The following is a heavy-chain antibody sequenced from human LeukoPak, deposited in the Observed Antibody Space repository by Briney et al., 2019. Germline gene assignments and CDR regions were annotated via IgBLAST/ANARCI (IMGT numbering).Heavy chain of an antibody. D-gene: IGHD5-12*01. Sequence: SVKASCKASGGTFSSYAISWVRQAPGQGLEWMGGIIPNFGTANYAQKFQGRVTITADESTSTAYMELSSLKSEDTAVYYCARGVDIAATIRGVYYYYYMDVWGKGTTVTVSS. J-gene: IGHJ6*03. CDR3: ARGVDIAATIRGVYYYYYMDV. V-gene: IGHV1-69*13. CDR1: GGTFSSYA. CDR2: IIPNFGTA.